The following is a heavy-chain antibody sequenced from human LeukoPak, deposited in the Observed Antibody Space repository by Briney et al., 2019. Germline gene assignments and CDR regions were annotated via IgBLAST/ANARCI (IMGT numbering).Heavy chain of an antibody. V-gene: IGHV1-3*01. CDR2: INVGKGNT. CDR1: GYIFTNYD. D-gene: IGHD4-23*01. J-gene: IGHJ3*01. CDR3: TRDVMVGTGIALDV. Sequence: ASVKVSCKASGYIFTNYDIYWVRKAPGQRLEWMGWINVGKGNTRYSQKFQGRVIITSDTSASTAYMELSSLRSEDTAVYYCTRDVMVGTGIALDVWGQGTMVTVSS.